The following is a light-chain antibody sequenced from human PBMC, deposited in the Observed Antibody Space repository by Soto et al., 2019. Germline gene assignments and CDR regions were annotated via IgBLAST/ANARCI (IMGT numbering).Light chain of an antibody. CDR2: AAS. CDR1: QSISSY. V-gene: IGKV1-39*01. CDR3: QQSYSNPLT. J-gene: IGKJ4*01. Sequence: DIQMTQSPSSLSASVGDRVTITCRSSQSISSYLNWYQQKPGKAPKLLIYAASSLQSGVPSRFSGSGSWTDFTLTISSLQTDDFATYYCQQSYSNPLTFGGGTQVEIK.